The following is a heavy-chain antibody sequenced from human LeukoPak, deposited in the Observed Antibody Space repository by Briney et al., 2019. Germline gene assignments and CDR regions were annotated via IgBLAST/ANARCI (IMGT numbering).Heavy chain of an antibody. CDR3: ARVRYDSSGYYSLSDY. V-gene: IGHV3-23*01. CDR2: LSASGGTT. CDR1: GITFSNYA. Sequence: GGSLRLSCTASGITFSNYAMTWVRQSPGKGLEWVSGLSASGGTTSYADSVKGRFTISRDNSKNMVYLQMNSLRAEDTAVYYCARVRYDSSGYYSLSDYWGQGTLVTVSS. D-gene: IGHD3-22*01. J-gene: IGHJ4*02.